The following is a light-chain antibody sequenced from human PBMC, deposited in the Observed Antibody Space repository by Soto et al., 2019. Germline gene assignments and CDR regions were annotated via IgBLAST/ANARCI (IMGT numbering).Light chain of an antibody. CDR3: QQTYSYPIT. V-gene: IGKV1-39*01. J-gene: IGKJ5*01. CDR2: AAS. CDR1: QSISSY. Sequence: AITCRASQSISSYLNWYQKKPGKAPKLLISAASILQSGVPSRFSGSGSGTDFTLTISNLQPEDFEGYYCQQTYSYPITFGHGTRLEIK.